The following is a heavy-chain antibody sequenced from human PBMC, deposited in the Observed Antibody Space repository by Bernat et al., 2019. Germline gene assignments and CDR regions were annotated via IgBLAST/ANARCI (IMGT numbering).Heavy chain of an antibody. CDR3: AKGIYSNRGSYYYLDF. CDR2: IDAGNGRT. V-gene: IGHV1-3*01. J-gene: IGHJ4*02. Sequence: QVQLVQSGAEVKEPGASVRVSCKASGYSFSKYAMNWVRQAPGQRLAWMGWIDAGNGRTKYSQNFQGRVTLTRDVSASTAYMDLSSLGSEDTAVYYCAKGIYSNRGSYYYLDFWGQGSLVTVS. CDR1: GYSFSKYA. D-gene: IGHD7-27*01.